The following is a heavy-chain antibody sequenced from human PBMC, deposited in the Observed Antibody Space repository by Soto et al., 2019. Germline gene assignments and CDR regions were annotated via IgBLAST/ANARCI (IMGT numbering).Heavy chain of an antibody. CDR2: MSLDRTNK. Sequence: PGGPRTLSRVASGFTFSRYGIHWDRQAPGKGLEWVAVMSLDRTNKYYADSVKGRFTISRDNSENTLYLQMNSLRHEDTALYFCAKDRTFSCCDDTCYQTAVPWGQGTRVTVS. J-gene: IGHJ5*02. V-gene: IGHV3-30*18. CDR3: AKDRTFSCCDDTCYQTAVP. CDR1: GFTFSRYG. D-gene: IGHD2-15*01.